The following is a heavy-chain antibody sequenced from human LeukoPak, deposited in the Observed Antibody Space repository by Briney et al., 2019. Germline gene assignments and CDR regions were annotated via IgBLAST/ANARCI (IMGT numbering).Heavy chain of an antibody. CDR1: GGTFISYA. Sequence: SVKVSCKASGGTFISYAISWVRQAPGQGLEWMGGIIPIFGTANYAQKFQGRVTITADESTSTAYMELSSLRSEDTAVYYCARPHELYDILTGPLDYWGQGTLVTVSS. J-gene: IGHJ4*02. V-gene: IGHV1-69*13. D-gene: IGHD3-9*01. CDR3: ARPHELYDILTGPLDY. CDR2: IIPIFGTA.